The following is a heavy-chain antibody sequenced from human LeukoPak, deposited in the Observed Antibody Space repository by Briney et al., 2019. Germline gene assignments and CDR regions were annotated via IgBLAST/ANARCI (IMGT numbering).Heavy chain of an antibody. CDR3: ARVKGAYCSGGSCYSYYFDY. CDR1: GYTFTSYD. Sequence: GASVKVSCKASGYTFTSYDINWVRQAPGQGLEWMGWMNPNSGGTNYAQKFQGRVTMTRDTAISTAYMQMSRLRSDDTAVYYCARVKGAYCSGGSCYSYYFDYWGQGALVTVSS. CDR2: MNPNSGGT. V-gene: IGHV1-2*02. D-gene: IGHD2-15*01. J-gene: IGHJ4*02.